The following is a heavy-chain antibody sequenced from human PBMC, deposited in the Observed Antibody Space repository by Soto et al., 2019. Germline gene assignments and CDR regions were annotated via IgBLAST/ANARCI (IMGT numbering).Heavy chain of an antibody. CDR1: GGTFSSYA. CDR3: ARVRITIFGVRNYYYDGRDG. J-gene: IGHJ6*02. CDR2: IIPIFGTA. V-gene: IGHV1-69*01. Sequence: QVQLVQSGAEVKKPGSSVKVSCKASGGTFSSYAISWVRQAPGQGLEWMGGIIPIFGTANYAQKFQGRVTMTADESTSPAYMALSSLRSEDTAVYYCARVRITIFGVRNYYYDGRDGWGQGTTVTVSS. D-gene: IGHD3-3*01.